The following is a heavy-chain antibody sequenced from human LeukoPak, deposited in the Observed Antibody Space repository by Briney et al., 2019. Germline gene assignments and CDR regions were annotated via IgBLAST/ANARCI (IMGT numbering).Heavy chain of an antibody. V-gene: IGHV3-23*01. D-gene: IGHD5-24*01. CDR3: AKDGTDRRRDGYNYAEYFQQ. Sequence: GGSLRLSCAASGFTFSNYAMSWVRQAPGKGLEWVSGISGSGGTTYYADSVKGRFTISRDNSKNTLYLQMNSLRAEDTAVYYCAKDGTDRRRDGYNYAEYFQQWGQGTLVTVSS. CDR1: GFTFSNYA. J-gene: IGHJ1*01. CDR2: ISGSGGTT.